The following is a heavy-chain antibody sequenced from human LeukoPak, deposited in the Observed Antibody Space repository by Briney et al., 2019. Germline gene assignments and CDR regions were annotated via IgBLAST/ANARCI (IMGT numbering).Heavy chain of an antibody. D-gene: IGHD1-1*01. J-gene: IGHJ6*04. CDR2: IKSKTDGGTT. Sequence: GGSLRLSCAASGFTFSNAWMSWVRQAPGKGLEWVGRIKSKTDGGTTDYAAPVKGRFTISRDDSKNTLYLQMNSLKTEDTAVYYCTTPTGGTTMRYYYYGMGVWGKGTTVTVSS. V-gene: IGHV3-15*01. CDR1: GFTFSNAW. CDR3: TTPTGGTTMRYYYYGMGV.